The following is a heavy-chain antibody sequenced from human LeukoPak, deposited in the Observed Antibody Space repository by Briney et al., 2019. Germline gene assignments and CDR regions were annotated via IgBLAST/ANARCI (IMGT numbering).Heavy chain of an antibody. V-gene: IGHV3-9*01. CDR3: AKDWGPRRGGYNDGMDV. CDR1: GFTFDDYA. CDR2: ISWNSGSI. D-gene: IGHD5-24*01. J-gene: IGHJ6*02. Sequence: GGSLRLSCAASGFTFDDYAMHWVRQAPGKGLEWVSGISWNSGSIGYADSVKGRFTISRDNAKNSLYLQMNSLRAEDTALYYCAKDWGPRRGGYNDGMDVWGQGTTVTVSS.